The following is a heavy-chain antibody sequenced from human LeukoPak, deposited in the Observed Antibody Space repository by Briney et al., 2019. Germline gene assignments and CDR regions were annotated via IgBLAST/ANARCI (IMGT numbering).Heavy chain of an antibody. CDR1: GFTFSSYT. V-gene: IGHV3-23*01. D-gene: IGHD6-25*01. Sequence: GGSLRLSCAASGFTFSSYTMGCVRQAPGKGLEWVSEINDSGGNTYYARSVKGRSTISRDNSKNTVYLQMNSLRAEDTAVYYCAKERRDGYPDLDYWGQGTLVTVSS. CDR3: AKERRDGYPDLDY. J-gene: IGHJ4*02. CDR2: INDSGGNT.